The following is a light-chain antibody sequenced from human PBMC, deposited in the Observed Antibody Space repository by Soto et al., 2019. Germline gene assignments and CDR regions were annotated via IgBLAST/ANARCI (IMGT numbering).Light chain of an antibody. V-gene: IGKV3-20*01. J-gene: IGKJ2*01. Sequence: EVVLTQSPGTLSLSPGERATLSCRASQSVSRSYLAWYQQKPGQAPRLLIYIASSRATGIPDRFSGSGSGTDFILTISRLEPEDFAMYYCQQYGSSPYTFGQGTKLEIK. CDR3: QQYGSSPYT. CDR2: IAS. CDR1: QSVSRSY.